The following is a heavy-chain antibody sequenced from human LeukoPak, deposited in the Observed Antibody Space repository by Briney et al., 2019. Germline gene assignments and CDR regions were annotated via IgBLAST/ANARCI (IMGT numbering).Heavy chain of an antibody. Sequence: SVKVSCKASGCTFSSYAISWVRQAPGQGLEWMGGIIPICGTANYAQKFQGRVTITADESTSTAYMAPSSLRSEHTAVYYCPRDCPELPCSRAFDIWGQGTMVTVSS. CDR3: PRDCPELPCSRAFDI. D-gene: IGHD1-26*01. V-gene: IGHV1-69*01. J-gene: IGHJ3*02. CDR2: IIPICGTA. CDR1: GCTFSSYA.